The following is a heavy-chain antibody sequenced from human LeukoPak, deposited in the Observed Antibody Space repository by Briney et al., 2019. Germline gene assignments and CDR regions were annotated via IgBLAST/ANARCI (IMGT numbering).Heavy chain of an antibody. J-gene: IGHJ4*02. CDR2: IKSKTDGGTT. CDR1: GFTFSNYN. CDR3: TTEGGVRDGYRYYFDY. D-gene: IGHD5-24*01. V-gene: IGHV3-15*01. Sequence: PGGSLRLSCAASGFTFSNYNMNWVRQAPGKGLEWVGRIKSKTDGGTTDYAAPVKGRFTISRDDSKNTLYLQMNSLKTEDTAVYYCTTEGGVRDGYRYYFDYWGQGTLVTVSS.